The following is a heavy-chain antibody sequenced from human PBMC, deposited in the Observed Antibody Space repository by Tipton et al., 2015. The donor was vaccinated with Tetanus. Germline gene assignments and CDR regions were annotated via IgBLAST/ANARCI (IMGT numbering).Heavy chain of an antibody. CDR3: VRATFEFPKKGPFDY. CDR1: GGSLRSGDYQ. CDR2: ISPSGRT. D-gene: IGHD3-10*01. Sequence: LRLSCSVSGGSLRSGDYQWNWIRQPPGKGLEWLAYISPSGRTNSNYSLKSLITISQDKSKNQFSLRLSSVTAADTAVYYCVRATFEFPKKGPFDYWGPGSLVIVSS. V-gene: IGHV4-61*08. J-gene: IGHJ4*02.